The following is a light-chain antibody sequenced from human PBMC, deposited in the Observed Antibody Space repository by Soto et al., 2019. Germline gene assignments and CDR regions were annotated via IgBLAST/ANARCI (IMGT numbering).Light chain of an antibody. CDR1: QTVSDN. J-gene: IGKJ2*01. CDR2: GAS. Sequence: EIVLTQSPAILSASPGERATLSCRASQTVSDNLAWYQQKPGQPPRLLIYGASTRATDIPVRFSGSESGTEFTLTISSLQSEDFAVYYCQQYNIWPPLYTFGQGTKL. V-gene: IGKV3-15*01. CDR3: QQYNIWPPLYT.